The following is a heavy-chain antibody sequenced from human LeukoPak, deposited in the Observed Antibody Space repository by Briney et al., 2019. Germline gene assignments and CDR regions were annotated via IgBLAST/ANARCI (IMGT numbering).Heavy chain of an antibody. V-gene: IGHV3-66*01. J-gene: IGHJ3*02. CDR3: AREGLTSTPNNAFDI. Sequence: GGSLRLSCAAFGFTVRSDDMNWVRQAPGKGLEWVSILDSDGSPSYADSVKGRLTISRDNFKSTLYLQMDSLRVEDTAAYYCAREGLTSTPNNAFDIWGQGSVVTVSS. CDR2: LDSDGSP. D-gene: IGHD4-23*01. CDR1: GFTVRSDD.